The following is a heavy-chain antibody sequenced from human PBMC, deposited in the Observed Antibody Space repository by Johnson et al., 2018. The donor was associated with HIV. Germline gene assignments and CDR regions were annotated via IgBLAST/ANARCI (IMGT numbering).Heavy chain of an antibody. V-gene: IGHV3-20*04. J-gene: IGHJ3*02. CDR3: AKLRWAWGAAFDI. CDR1: RFTFDDYG. Sequence: MLLVESGGGVVRPGGSLRLSCAASRFTFDDYGMSWVRQAPGKGLEWVSGINWNGGNTDYADSVKGRFTISRDNSKNTLYLQMNSLRAEDTAVYYCAKLRWAWGAAFDIWGQGTMVTVSS. D-gene: IGHD4-23*01. CDR2: INWNGGNT.